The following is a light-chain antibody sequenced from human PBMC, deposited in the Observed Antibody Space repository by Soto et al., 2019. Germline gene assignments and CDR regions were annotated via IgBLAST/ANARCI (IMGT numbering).Light chain of an antibody. Sequence: QSVLTQPASVSGSPGQSITISCTGTSSDVGGYNYVSWYQQHPGKAPKLMIYEVSNRPSGVSNRFSGSKSGNTASLTISGLQAEDEADYYCISYTSRSPPYVIGTGTKVTVL. CDR3: ISYTSRSPPYV. CDR1: SSDVGGYNY. V-gene: IGLV2-14*01. CDR2: EVS. J-gene: IGLJ1*01.